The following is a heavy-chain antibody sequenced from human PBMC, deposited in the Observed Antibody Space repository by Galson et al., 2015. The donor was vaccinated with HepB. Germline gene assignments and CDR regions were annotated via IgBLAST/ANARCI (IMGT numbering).Heavy chain of an antibody. V-gene: IGHV1-24*01. CDR1: GYTLTELS. CDR2: FDPEDGET. J-gene: IGHJ4*02. Sequence: SVKVSCKVSGYTLTELSMHWVRQAPGKGLEWMGGFDPEDGETIYAQKFQGRVTMTEGTSTDTAYMELSSLRSEDTAVYYCATLGSWYFDYWGQGTLVTVSS. CDR3: ATLGSWYFDY. D-gene: IGHD6-13*01.